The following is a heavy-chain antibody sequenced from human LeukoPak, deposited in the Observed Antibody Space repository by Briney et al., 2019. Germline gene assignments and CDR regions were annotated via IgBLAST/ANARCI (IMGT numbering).Heavy chain of an antibody. D-gene: IGHD5-12*01. J-gene: IGHJ5*02. Sequence: GGSLRLSCAASGFTFSDYYMSWIRQAPGKGLEWVSYISSSGSTIYYADSVKGRFTISRDNAKNSLYLQMNSLRAEDTAVYYCARVNSGYDRDWFDPWGQGTLVTVSS. CDR1: GFTFSDYY. V-gene: IGHV3-11*01. CDR2: ISSSGSTI. CDR3: ARVNSGYDRDWFDP.